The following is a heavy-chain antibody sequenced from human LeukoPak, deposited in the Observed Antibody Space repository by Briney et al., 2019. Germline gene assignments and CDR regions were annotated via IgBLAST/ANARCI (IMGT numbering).Heavy chain of an antibody. Sequence: GRSLRLSCAASGFTFSSYSMNWVRQAPGKGLEWVSTIGVSGAHTYYAESVKGRFSISRDDSKNTLFLQMNSLGVEDTAVYYCAKDRPSDYTSGTSPIDYWGQGILVTVSS. CDR1: GFTFSSYS. CDR3: AKDRPSDYTSGTSPIDY. D-gene: IGHD3-10*01. V-gene: IGHV3-23*01. CDR2: IGVSGAHT. J-gene: IGHJ4*02.